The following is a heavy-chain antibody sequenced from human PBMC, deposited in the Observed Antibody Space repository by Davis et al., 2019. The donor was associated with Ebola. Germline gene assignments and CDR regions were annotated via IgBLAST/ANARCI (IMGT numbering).Heavy chain of an antibody. CDR3: ARDLGYSSSRYPMDV. CDR1: GYSISSGYY. CDR2: IYHSGST. J-gene: IGHJ6*03. V-gene: IGHV4-38-2*02. Sequence: PSETLSLTCTVSGYSISSGYYWGWIRQPPGKGLEWIGSIYHSGSTYYNPSLKSRVTISVDTSKNQFSLKLSSVTAADTAVYYCARDLGYSSSRYPMDVWGKGTTVTVSS. D-gene: IGHD6-13*01.